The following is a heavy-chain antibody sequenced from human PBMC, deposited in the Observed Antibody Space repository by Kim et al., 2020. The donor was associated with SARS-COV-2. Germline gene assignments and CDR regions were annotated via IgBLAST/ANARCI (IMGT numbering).Heavy chain of an antibody. CDR2: ISNDGSKE. CDR1: GFIFKNYG. Sequence: GGSLRLSCAASGFIFKNYGMHWVRQAPGKGLEWVAFISNDGSKEFFADSVKGRFTISRDNSKSTLYMQMNSLRPEDTSLYYCVKDINVAVERPDNWGQGTLVTVSS. D-gene: IGHD6-19*01. J-gene: IGHJ4*02. V-gene: IGHV3-30*18. CDR3: VKDINVAVERPDN.